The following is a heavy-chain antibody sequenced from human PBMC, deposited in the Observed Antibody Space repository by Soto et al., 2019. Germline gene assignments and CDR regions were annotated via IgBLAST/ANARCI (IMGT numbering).Heavy chain of an antibody. CDR2: ISYDGINK. Sequence: QVQLVESGGGVVQPGRSLRLSCAASGFTFSSYGMHWVRQAPGKGLEWVAVISYDGINKYYADSVKGRFTISRDNSKKTLYLQMNSLRAEDTAVYYCARDEGYSYSNRILDYWGQGTLVTVSS. J-gene: IGHJ4*02. CDR1: GFTFSSYG. D-gene: IGHD5-18*01. CDR3: ARDEGYSYSNRILDY. V-gene: IGHV3-30*03.